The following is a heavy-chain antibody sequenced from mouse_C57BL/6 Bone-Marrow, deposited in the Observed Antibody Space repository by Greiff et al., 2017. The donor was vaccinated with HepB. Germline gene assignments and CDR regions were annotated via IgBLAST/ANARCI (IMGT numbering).Heavy chain of an antibody. CDR2: IYPGSGNT. CDR1: GYTFTDYY. D-gene: IGHD2-2*01. V-gene: IGHV1-76*01. Sequence: QVQLKESGAELVRPGASVKLSCKASGYTFTDYYINWVKQRPGQGLEWIARIYPGSGNTYYNEKFKGKATLTAEKSSSTAYMQLSSLTSEDSAVYFWAREYYGSFYWYFDVWGTGTTVTVSS. CDR3: AREYYGSFYWYFDV. J-gene: IGHJ1*03.